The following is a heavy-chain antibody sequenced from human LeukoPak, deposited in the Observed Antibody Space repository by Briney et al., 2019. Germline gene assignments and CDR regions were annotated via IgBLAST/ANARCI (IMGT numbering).Heavy chain of an antibody. CDR2: INWNGGST. Sequence: PGGSLRLSCAASGFTFSTYTMNWVRQAPGKGLEWVSGINWNGGSTGYADSVKGRFTISRDNAKNSLYLQMNNLRAEDTALYYCARIQYSSSWYGSPFDYWGQGTLVTVSS. CDR3: ARIQYSSSWYGSPFDY. D-gene: IGHD6-13*01. J-gene: IGHJ4*02. V-gene: IGHV3-20*04. CDR1: GFTFSTYT.